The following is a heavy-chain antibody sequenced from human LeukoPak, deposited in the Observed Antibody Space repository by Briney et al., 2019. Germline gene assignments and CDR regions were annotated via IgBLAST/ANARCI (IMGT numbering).Heavy chain of an antibody. CDR1: GYTFTGYD. Sequence: ASVKVSCKASGYTFTGYDINWVRQATGQGLECMVWMNPNRGNTSYAQKFQGRVTIIRNSSISTAYMELSSLRSEDTAVYYCARGTSVYSSSSGDYWGQGTLVTVSS. J-gene: IGHJ4*02. D-gene: IGHD6-6*01. CDR2: MNPNRGNT. V-gene: IGHV1-8*03. CDR3: ARGTSVYSSSSGDY.